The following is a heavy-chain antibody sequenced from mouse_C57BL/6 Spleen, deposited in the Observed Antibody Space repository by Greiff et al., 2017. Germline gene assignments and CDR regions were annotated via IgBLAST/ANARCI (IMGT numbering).Heavy chain of an antibody. CDR2: INYDGSST. J-gene: IGHJ4*01. Sequence: DVQLVESEGGLVQPGSSMKLSCTASGFTFSDYYMAWVRQVPEKGLEWVANINYDGSSTYYLDSLKSRFIISRDNAKNILYLQMSSLKSEDTATYYCARDDYDYGYAMDYWGQGTSVTVSS. CDR1: GFTFSDYY. CDR3: ARDDYDYGYAMDY. V-gene: IGHV5-16*01. D-gene: IGHD2-4*01.